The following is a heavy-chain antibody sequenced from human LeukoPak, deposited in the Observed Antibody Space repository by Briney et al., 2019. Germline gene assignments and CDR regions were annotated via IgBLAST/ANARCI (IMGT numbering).Heavy chain of an antibody. CDR2: ISGSGGST. V-gene: IGHV3-23*01. D-gene: IGHD3-10*01. Sequence: PGGSLRLSCAASGFTFSSYAMSWVRQAPGEGVEWVSAISGSGGSTYYADSVKGRFTISRDNSKNTPYLQMNSLRAEDTAVYYCAKDWRVRGVRPSFYMDVWGKGTTVTVSS. CDR1: GFTFSSYA. J-gene: IGHJ6*03. CDR3: AKDWRVRGVRPSFYMDV.